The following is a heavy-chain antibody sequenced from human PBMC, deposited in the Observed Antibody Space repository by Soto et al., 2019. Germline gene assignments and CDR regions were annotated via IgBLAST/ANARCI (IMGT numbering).Heavy chain of an antibody. CDR2: INPNSGGT. D-gene: IGHD3-10*01. CDR3: ARDGITKGSRSPWNWFDP. CDR1: GYTFTGYY. V-gene: IGHV1-2*02. J-gene: IGHJ5*02. Sequence: ASVKVSCKASGYTFTGYYMHWVRQAPGQGLEWMGWINPNSGGTNYAQKFQGRVTMTRDTSISTAYMELSRLRSDDTAVYYCARDGITKGSRSPWNWFDPWGQGTLVTVSS.